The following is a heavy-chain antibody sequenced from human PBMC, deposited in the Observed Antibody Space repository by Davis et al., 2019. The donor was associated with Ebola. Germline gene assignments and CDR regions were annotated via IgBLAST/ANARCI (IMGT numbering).Heavy chain of an antibody. V-gene: IGHV4-34*01. CDR1: GGSFSGYY. CDR3: ARGHYGDYVEPDYYYYYGMDV. CDR2: INHSGST. J-gene: IGHJ6*02. Sequence: PSETLSLTCAVYGGSFSGYYWSWIRQPPGKGLEWIGEINHSGSTNYNPSLKSRVTISVDTSKNQFSLKLSSVTAADTAVYYCARGHYGDYVEPDYYYYYGMDVWGQGTTVTVSS. D-gene: IGHD4-17*01.